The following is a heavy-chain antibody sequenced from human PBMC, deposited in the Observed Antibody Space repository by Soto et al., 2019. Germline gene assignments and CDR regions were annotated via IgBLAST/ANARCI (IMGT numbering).Heavy chain of an antibody. J-gene: IGHJ6*03. Sequence: QLHLQESGPGLVKPSETLSLSCTVSGDSISSSSSYYWGWIRQPPGKGLEWIANMYYSGSPYYNPSLKSPVTISLEMSKNQVSLKLSSVTAADTAVYYCARIKIVGILTYYMDVWGKGTTVTVSS. CDR2: MYYSGSP. D-gene: IGHD3-3*01. CDR1: GDSISSSSSYY. V-gene: IGHV4-39*01. CDR3: ARIKIVGILTYYMDV.